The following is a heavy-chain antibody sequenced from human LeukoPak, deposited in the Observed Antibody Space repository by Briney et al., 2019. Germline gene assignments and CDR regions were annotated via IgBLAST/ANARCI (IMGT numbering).Heavy chain of an antibody. CDR3: ARDQELAGDRWFDP. CDR1: GFTVSSYA. V-gene: IGHV3-30-3*01. J-gene: IGHJ5*02. D-gene: IGHD6-19*01. CDR2: ISYDGSNK. Sequence: GRSLRLSCAASGFTVSSYAMHWVRQAPGKGLEWVAVISYDGSNKYYADSVKGRFTISRDNSKNTLYLQMNSLRAEDTAVYYCARDQELAGDRWFDPWGQGTLVTVSS.